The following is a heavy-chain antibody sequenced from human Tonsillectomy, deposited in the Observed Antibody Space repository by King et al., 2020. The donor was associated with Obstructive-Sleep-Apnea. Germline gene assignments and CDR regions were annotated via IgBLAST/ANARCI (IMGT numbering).Heavy chain of an antibody. Sequence: VQLQESGPGLVKPSETLSLTCTVSGGSISSYYWSWIRQPPGKGLEWIGYIYYSGSTNYNPSLKSRVTISVDTSKNQFSLKLSSVTAADTAVYYCARDRRYCTNGVCYNWFDPWGQGTLVTVSS. CDR1: GGSISSYY. CDR2: IYYSGST. CDR3: ARDRRYCTNGVCYNWFDP. V-gene: IGHV4-59*01. J-gene: IGHJ5*02. D-gene: IGHD2-8*01.